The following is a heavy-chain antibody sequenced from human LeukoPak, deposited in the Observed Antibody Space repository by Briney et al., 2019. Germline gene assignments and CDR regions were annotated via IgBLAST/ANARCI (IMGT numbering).Heavy chain of an antibody. D-gene: IGHD3-3*01. V-gene: IGHV3-48*01. CDR3: ARDFRSPITIFGVVINYYFDY. Sequence: QPGGSLRLSCAASGFTFSSYSMNWVRQAPRKGLEWVSYISSSSSTIYYADSVKGRFTISRDNAKNSLYLQMNSLRAEDTAVYYCARDFRSPITIFGVVINYYFDYWGQGTLVTVSS. CDR1: GFTFSSYS. J-gene: IGHJ4*02. CDR2: ISSSSSTI.